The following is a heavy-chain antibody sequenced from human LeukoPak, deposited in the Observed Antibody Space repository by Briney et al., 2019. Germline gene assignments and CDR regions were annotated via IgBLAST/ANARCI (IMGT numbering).Heavy chain of an antibody. CDR1: GFTFSSYS. V-gene: IGHV3-21*01. D-gene: IGHD3-3*01. J-gene: IGHJ4*02. CDR2: ISSSSSYI. CDR3: VSGTVTIFGVVIIQRFDY. Sequence: GGSLRLSCAASGFTFSSYSMNWFRQAPGKGLEWVSSISSSSSYIYYADSVKGRFTISRDNAKNSLYLQMNSLRAEDTAVYYCVSGTVTIFGVVIIQRFDYWGQGTLVTVSS.